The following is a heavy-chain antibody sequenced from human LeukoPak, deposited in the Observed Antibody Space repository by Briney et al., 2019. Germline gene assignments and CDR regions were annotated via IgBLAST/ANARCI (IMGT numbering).Heavy chain of an antibody. CDR1: GYTFTGYY. CDR2: INPNSGGT. V-gene: IGHV1-2*02. Sequence: ASVKVSCKASGYTFTGYYMHWVRQAPGQGLEWMGWINPNSGGTNYAQKFQGRVTMTRDTSISTAYMELSRLRSDDTAVYYCARRRGFGERTSDAFDIWGQGTMVTVSS. D-gene: IGHD3-10*01. CDR3: ARRRGFGERTSDAFDI. J-gene: IGHJ3*02.